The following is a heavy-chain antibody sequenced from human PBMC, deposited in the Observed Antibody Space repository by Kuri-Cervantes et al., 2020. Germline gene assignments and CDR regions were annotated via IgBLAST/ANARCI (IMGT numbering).Heavy chain of an antibody. V-gene: IGHV3-30*18. Sequence: LSLTCAASGFTFSNAWMSWVRQAPGKGLEWVAVISYDGSNKYYADSVKGRFTISRDNSKNTLYLQMNSLRAEDTAVYYCAKDVLMVYATPYGMDVWGQGTTVTVSS. CDR3: AKDVLMVYATPYGMDV. CDR2: ISYDGSNK. D-gene: IGHD2-8*01. CDR1: GFTFSNAW. J-gene: IGHJ6*02.